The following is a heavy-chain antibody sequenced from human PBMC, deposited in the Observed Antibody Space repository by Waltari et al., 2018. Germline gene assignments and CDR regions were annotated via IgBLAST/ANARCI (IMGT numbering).Heavy chain of an antibody. V-gene: IGHV1-69*01. CDR1: GGPFSNYA. D-gene: IGHD3-16*01. Sequence: QVQLVQSGPEMTKPGSSVKVSCTFSGGPFSNYAISWVRQAPGQGREWMGGIRPSFGDADYAQKVQGRLTITADESTSTAYLDLSSVTSDDTAVYYCARVGATVFDHWGQGTQVTVSS. CDR3: ARVGATVFDH. J-gene: IGHJ4*02. CDR2: IRPSFGDA.